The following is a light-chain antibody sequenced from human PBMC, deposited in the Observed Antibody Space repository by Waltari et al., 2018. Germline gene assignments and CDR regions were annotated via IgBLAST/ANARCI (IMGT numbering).Light chain of an antibody. Sequence: QSALTQPAPVSGSPGQSITISRTGTSSAVGGYKSVSWNQQHPGKAPKPMIYDFSNRPSGVSNRFSGAKSGNTASLTISGLRSEDEAVYYCTSYISSSTRYVFGAGTKVTVL. J-gene: IGLJ1*01. CDR2: DFS. V-gene: IGLV2-14*03. CDR3: TSYISSSTRYV. CDR1: SSAVGGYKS.